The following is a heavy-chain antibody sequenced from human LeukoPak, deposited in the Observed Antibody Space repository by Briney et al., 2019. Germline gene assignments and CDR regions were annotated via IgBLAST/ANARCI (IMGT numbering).Heavy chain of an antibody. J-gene: IGHJ2*01. CDR3: ARVVGAGYFDL. V-gene: IGHV3-23*01. CDR1: GFTFSSYA. CDR2: ISGSGGST. Sequence: GGSLRLSCAASGFTFSSYAMNWVRQAPGKGLEWVSAISGSGGSTYYADSVKGRFTISRDNSKNTLYLQMNSLRAEDTAVYYCARVVGAGYFDLWGRGTLVTVSS. D-gene: IGHD1-26*01.